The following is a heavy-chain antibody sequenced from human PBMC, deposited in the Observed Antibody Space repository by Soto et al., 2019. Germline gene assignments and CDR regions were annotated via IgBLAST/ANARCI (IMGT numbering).Heavy chain of an antibody. J-gene: IGHJ6*02. CDR1: GFTVSSNY. V-gene: IGHV3-53*01. D-gene: IGHD1-1*01. CDR2: IYSGDSS. CDR3: ARDWTIIRRYYPYGTDV. Sequence: AGSLRLSCAASGFTVSSNYMSWVRQAPGKGLEWVSVIYSGDSSYYADSVKGRFTISRDNPKNTVYLHMNSLRAEDTAVYYCARDWTIIRRYYPYGTDVRGPGTTVTLSS.